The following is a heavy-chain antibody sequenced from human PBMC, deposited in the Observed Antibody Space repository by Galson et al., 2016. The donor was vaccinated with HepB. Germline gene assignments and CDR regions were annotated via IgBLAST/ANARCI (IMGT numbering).Heavy chain of an antibody. Sequence: SLRLSCAASGFTFSSFAMSWVRQAPGKGLEWVSSIYGGGNDQSYADSGKGRFTISRDNSKSTLYVQMNSLRAEDRAVYYCAKDRGMEPHDYHFDFWGQGAQVTVSS. CDR2: IYGGGNDQ. J-gene: IGHJ4*02. CDR1: GFTFSSFA. CDR3: AKDRGMEPHDYHFDF. V-gene: IGHV3-23*05. D-gene: IGHD3-16*01.